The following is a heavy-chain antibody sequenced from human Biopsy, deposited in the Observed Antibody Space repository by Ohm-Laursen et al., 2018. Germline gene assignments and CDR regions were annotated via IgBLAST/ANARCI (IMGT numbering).Heavy chain of an antibody. V-gene: IGHV1-69*01. CDR2: IFPIFGTA. D-gene: IGHD1-26*01. CDR1: GGTFTNYA. CDR3: ARDALGGGSYRFFY. J-gene: IGHJ4*02. Sequence: SSVKVSCKASGGTFTNYAISWVRQAPGQGLEWMGGIFPIFGTANYAQKFQGRVTITADESTSTAYMELSSLRSDDTAVYYCARDALGGGSYRFFYWGQGSLVTVSS.